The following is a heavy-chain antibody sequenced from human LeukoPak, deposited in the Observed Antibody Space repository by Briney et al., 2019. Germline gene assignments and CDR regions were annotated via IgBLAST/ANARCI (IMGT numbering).Heavy chain of an antibody. CDR3: AKSFGPVIAAAGTGAD. V-gene: IGHV3-23*01. CDR1: GFTFTNYA. CDR2: ISGSGSNT. J-gene: IGHJ4*02. Sequence: GGSLRLSCVASGFTFTNYAMSWVRQAPGKGLEWVSVISGSGSNTSYADSVKGRFTISRDNSKNTLYLQMNSLRAEDTAVYYCAKSFGPVIAAAGTGADWGQGTLVTVSS. D-gene: IGHD6-13*01.